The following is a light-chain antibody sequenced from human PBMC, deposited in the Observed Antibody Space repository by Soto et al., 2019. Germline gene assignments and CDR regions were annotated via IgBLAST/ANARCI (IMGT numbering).Light chain of an antibody. Sequence: QSVLTQPRSVSGSPGQSVTISCTGTSSDVGTYNYVSWYQQHPGKAPKLMIYDVGKRPSGVPDRFSGSKSGNTASLTISGLQAEDEANYLCWSYAGTYTVSVFGTGPKATVL. CDR1: SSDVGTYNY. CDR3: WSYAGTYTVSV. CDR2: DVG. J-gene: IGLJ1*01. V-gene: IGLV2-11*01.